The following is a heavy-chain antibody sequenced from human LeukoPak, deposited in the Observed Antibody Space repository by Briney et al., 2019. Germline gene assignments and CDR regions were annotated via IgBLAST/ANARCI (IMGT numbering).Heavy chain of an antibody. CDR2: FDPEGGET. Sequence: ASVKVSCKVSGYTLTELSMHWVRQAPGKGLEWMGGFDPEGGETIYAQKFQGRVTMTEDTSTDTAYMELSSLRSEDTAVYYCATLPYYYYGMDVWGQGTTVTVSS. CDR1: GYTLTELS. V-gene: IGHV1-24*01. J-gene: IGHJ6*02. CDR3: ATLPYYYYGMDV.